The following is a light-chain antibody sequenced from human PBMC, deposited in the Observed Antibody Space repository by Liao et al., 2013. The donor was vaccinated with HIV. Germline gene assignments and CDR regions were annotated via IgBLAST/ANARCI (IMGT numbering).Light chain of an antibody. CDR2: SDT. CDR3: QVWNYNSPI. CDR1: NIGTKS. J-gene: IGLJ2*01. V-gene: IGLV3-21*04. Sequence: SYVVTQPPSVSVAPGKTASITCGGNNIGTKSVHWYQLKPGQAPVLVIYSDTNRPSGIPERFSASKSGSTATLTITSVEAGDEADYNCQVWNYNSPIFGGGTKLTVL.